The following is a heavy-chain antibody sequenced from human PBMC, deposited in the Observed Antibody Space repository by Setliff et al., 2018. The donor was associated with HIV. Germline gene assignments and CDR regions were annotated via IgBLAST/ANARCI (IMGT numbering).Heavy chain of an antibody. V-gene: IGHV4-59*11. CDR3: ASEVITGEDFDY. CDR1: GGSISSHY. Sequence: SETLSLTCTVSGGSISSHYWSWIRQPPGKGLEWIGYIYYSGSTNYNPSLKSRVTISVDTSKNQFSLKLSSVTAADTAVYYCASEVITGEDFDYWGQGTLVTVSS. J-gene: IGHJ4*02. CDR2: IYYSGST. D-gene: IGHD7-27*01.